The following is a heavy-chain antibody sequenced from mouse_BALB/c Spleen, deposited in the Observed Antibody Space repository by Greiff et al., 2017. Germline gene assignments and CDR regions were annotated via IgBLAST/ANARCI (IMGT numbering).Heavy chain of an antibody. J-gene: IGHJ3*01. CDR2: ISYSGST. Sequence: VQLKESGPSLVKPSQTLSLTCSVTGDSITSGYWNWIRKFPGNKLEYMGYISYSGSTYYNPSLKSRISITRDTSKNQYYLQLNSVTTEDTATYYCARGGITTGRGFAYWGQGTLVTVSA. V-gene: IGHV3-8*02. CDR1: GDSITSGY. CDR3: ARGGITTGRGFAY. D-gene: IGHD2-4*01.